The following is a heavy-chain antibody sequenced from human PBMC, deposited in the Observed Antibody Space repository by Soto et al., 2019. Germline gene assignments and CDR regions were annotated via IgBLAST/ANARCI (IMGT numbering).Heavy chain of an antibody. D-gene: IGHD6-6*01. CDR3: ARDLSSSRYYYGMDV. CDR2: ISYDGSNK. Sequence: GGSLSLSCAASGFTFSSYAMHWVRQAPGKGLEWVAVISYDGSNKYYADSVKGRFTISRDNSKNTLYLQMNSLRAEDTAVYYCARDLSSSRYYYGMDVWGQGTTVTVSS. V-gene: IGHV3-30-3*01. J-gene: IGHJ6*02. CDR1: GFTFSSYA.